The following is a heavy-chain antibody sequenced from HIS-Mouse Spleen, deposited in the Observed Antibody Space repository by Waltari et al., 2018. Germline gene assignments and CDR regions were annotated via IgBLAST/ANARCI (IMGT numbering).Heavy chain of an antibody. CDR1: GGSISSSSYY. V-gene: IGHV4-39*07. CDR2: IYYSGGT. Sequence: QLQLQESGPGLVKPSETLSLTCTVSGGSISSSSYYWGGIRQPPGKGLEGIGSIYYSGGTAYNPSIKSRVTISVDTSKHQFPLKLSSVTAADTAVYYCAREIPYSSSWYDWYFDLWGRGTLVTVSS. J-gene: IGHJ2*01. D-gene: IGHD6-13*01. CDR3: AREIPYSSSWYDWYFDL.